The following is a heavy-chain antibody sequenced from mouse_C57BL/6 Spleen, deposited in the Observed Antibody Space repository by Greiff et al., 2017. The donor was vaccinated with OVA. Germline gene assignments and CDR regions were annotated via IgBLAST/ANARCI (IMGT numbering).Heavy chain of an antibody. CDR3: ARSVPPWYFDV. D-gene: IGHD5-1*01. Sequence: QVQLQQPGAELVRPGSSVKLSCKASGYTFTSYWMDWVKQRPGQGLEWIGNIYPSDSETHYNQKFKDKATLTVDKSSSTAYMQLSSLTSEDSAVYYCARSVPPWYFDVWGTGTTVTVSS. CDR2: IYPSDSET. CDR1: GYTFTSYW. V-gene: IGHV1-61*01. J-gene: IGHJ1*03.